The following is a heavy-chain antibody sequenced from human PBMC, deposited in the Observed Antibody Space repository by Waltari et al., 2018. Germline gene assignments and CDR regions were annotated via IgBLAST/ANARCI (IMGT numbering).Heavy chain of an antibody. J-gene: IGHJ6*02. Sequence: QVQLVQSGAEVKKPGSSVKVSCKASGGTFSSYAISWVRQAPGQGLEWMGRISPIFGTANYAQKFQGRVTITADKSTSTAYMELSSLRSEDTAVYYCARVGSSWYSLGGRYGMDVWGQGTTVTVSS. CDR3: ARVGSSWYSLGGRYGMDV. V-gene: IGHV1-69*08. CDR1: GGTFSSYA. CDR2: ISPIFGTA. D-gene: IGHD6-13*01.